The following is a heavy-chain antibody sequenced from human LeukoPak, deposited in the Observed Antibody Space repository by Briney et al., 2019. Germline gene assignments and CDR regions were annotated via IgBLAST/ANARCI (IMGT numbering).Heavy chain of an antibody. CDR1: GGSFSGYY. CDR3: ASDEAIGGSTSYYMVV. D-gene: IGHD2-2*01. J-gene: IGHJ6*03. CDR2: INHSGRA. V-gene: IGHV4-34*01. Sequence: PSETLSLTCAVYGGSFSGYYWSWIRQPPGKGLEWIGEINHSGRANYNPSLKSRVTISGDTSKNQFSLKLSSVTAADPAVYYCASDEAIGGSTSYYMVVWGKGTTVTVSS.